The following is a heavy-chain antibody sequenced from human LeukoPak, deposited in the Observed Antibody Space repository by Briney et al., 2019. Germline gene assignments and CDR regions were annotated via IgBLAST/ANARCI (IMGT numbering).Heavy chain of an antibody. V-gene: IGHV3-53*01. CDR1: GFTVSSYY. Sequence: PGGSLRLSCAASGFTVSSYYMSWVRQAPGKGLEWVSVIYSGGTTYYADSVKGRFTISRDNAKNSLYLQMNSLRAEDTAVYYCARGHMAVFWGQGTLLTVSS. D-gene: IGHD2-21*01. CDR3: ARGHMAVF. J-gene: IGHJ4*02. CDR2: IYSGGTT.